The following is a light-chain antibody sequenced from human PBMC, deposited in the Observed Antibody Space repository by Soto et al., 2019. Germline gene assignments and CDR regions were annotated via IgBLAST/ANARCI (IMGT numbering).Light chain of an antibody. CDR2: DAS. Sequence: DIQLTQSPSFLSASVGDRVTITCRASQGISSYLAWYQQKPGKAPKLLIYDASTLQSGVPSRFSGSGSGTEFTLTISSLQPEDFVTYYCQQLDSYPITVGQGTPLEIK. CDR3: QQLDSYPIT. CDR1: QGISSY. V-gene: IGKV1-9*01. J-gene: IGKJ5*01.